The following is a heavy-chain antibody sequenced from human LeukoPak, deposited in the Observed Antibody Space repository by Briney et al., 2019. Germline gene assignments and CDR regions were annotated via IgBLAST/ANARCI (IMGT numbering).Heavy chain of an antibody. J-gene: IGHJ4*02. CDR1: GFTFNNYT. CDR3: AKDWATMVRGADY. Sequence: GGSLRLSCAASGFTFNNYTMHWVRQAPGKGLEWVAVISYDGSNKYYADSVKGRFTISRDNSKNTLYLQMNSLRAEDTAVYYCAKDWATMVRGADYWGQGTLVTVSS. CDR2: ISYDGSNK. D-gene: IGHD3-10*01. V-gene: IGHV3-30*04.